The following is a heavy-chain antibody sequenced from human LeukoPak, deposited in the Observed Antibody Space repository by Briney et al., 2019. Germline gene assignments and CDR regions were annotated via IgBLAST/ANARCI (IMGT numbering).Heavy chain of an antibody. J-gene: IGHJ4*02. Sequence: GGSLRLSCAASGFTFDDYAMHWVRQAPGKGLEWVSGISFNSGSIGYADSVKGRFTISRDNAKKSLYPQMNSLRAEDTALYYCAKVPLIYDSSGNYFDYWGQGTLVTVSS. V-gene: IGHV3-9*01. D-gene: IGHD3-22*01. CDR3: AKVPLIYDSSGNYFDY. CDR1: GFTFDDYA. CDR2: ISFNSGSI.